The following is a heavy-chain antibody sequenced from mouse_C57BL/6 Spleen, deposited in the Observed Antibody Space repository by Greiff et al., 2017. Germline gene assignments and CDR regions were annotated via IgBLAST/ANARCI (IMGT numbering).Heavy chain of an antibody. CDR2: IDPNSGGT. CDR3: ATSEGLLRRYYAMDY. Sequence: QVQLKESGAELVKPGASVKLSCKASGYTFTSYWMHWVKQRPGRGLEWIGRIDPNSGGTKYNEKFKSKATLTVDKPSSTAYMQLSSLTSEDSAVYYCATSEGLLRRYYAMDYWGQGTSVTVAS. CDR1: GYTFTSYW. D-gene: IGHD1-1*01. V-gene: IGHV1-72*01. J-gene: IGHJ4*01.